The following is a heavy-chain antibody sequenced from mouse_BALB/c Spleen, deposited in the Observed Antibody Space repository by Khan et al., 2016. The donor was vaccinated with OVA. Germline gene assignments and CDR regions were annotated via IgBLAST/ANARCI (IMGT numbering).Heavy chain of an antibody. D-gene: IGHD2-10*01. CDR1: GFSLTNYG. V-gene: IGHV2-6-1*01. Sequence: VQLVESGPGLVAPSQSLSITCTISGFSLTNYGIHWVRQPPGKGLEWLVVIWSDGSTTYTSALKSRMTITKDNSKSQVFLKMNSLQPDDTAIYFGARQPYYHYNVMDYWGQGTSVTVSS. CDR3: ARQPYYHYNVMDY. J-gene: IGHJ4*01. CDR2: IWSDGST.